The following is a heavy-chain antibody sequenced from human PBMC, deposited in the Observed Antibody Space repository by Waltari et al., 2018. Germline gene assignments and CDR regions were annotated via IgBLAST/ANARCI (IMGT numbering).Heavy chain of an antibody. CDR1: GGAFDSYY. CDR2: VNPTGST. Sequence: QVELQQWGAGLLRPSETLSLTCSVSGGAFDSYYWTWIRQAPGRGLEWRGEVNPTGSTNYNPSLKSRLSLSVETSRNQVSLKMTSVTGADTAVYFCARGHPRFDYEKSDYYAYWFDPWGQGTQVTVSS. D-gene: IGHD3-22*01. CDR3: ARGHPRFDYEKSDYYAYWFDP. J-gene: IGHJ5*02. V-gene: IGHV4-34*01.